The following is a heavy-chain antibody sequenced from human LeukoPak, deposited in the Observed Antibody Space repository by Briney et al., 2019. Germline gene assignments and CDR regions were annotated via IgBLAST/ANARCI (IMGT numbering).Heavy chain of an antibody. Sequence: GGSLRLSCAASGFTFSSYEMNWVRQAPGKGLEWLSYISSFSSTIYYADSVKGRFTISRDNAKNSLYLQMNSLRAEDTAVYYCARVTIVVVVAATYLDYWGQGTLVTVSS. CDR3: ARVTIVVVVAATYLDY. CDR1: GFTFSSYE. CDR2: ISSFSSTI. V-gene: IGHV3-48*03. D-gene: IGHD2-15*01. J-gene: IGHJ4*02.